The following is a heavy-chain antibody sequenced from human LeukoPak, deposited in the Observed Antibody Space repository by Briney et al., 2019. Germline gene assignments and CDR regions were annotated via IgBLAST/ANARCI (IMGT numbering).Heavy chain of an antibody. D-gene: IGHD2-2*01. CDR3: AKGVVYQLPNWYFDL. CDR1: GFTFSSYA. CDR2: ISGSGGST. V-gene: IGHV3-23*01. J-gene: IGHJ2*01. Sequence: PGGSLRLSCAASGFTFSSYAMSWVRQAPGKGLEWVSAISGSGGSTYYADSVKGRFTISRDNSKNTLYLQMSSLRAEDTAVYYCAKGVVYQLPNWYFDLWGRGTLVTVSS.